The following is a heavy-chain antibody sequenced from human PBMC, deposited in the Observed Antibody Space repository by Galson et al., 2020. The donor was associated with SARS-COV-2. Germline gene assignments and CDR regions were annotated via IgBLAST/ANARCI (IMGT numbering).Heavy chain of an antibody. D-gene: IGHD3-16*02. V-gene: IGHV3-23*01. CDR3: AKVYGGVWGSYRPEYYFDY. Sequence: GGSLRLSCAASGFTFSSYAMSWVRQAPGKGLEWVSAISGSGGSTYYADSVKGRFTISRDNSKNTLYLQMNSLRAEDTAVYYCAKVYGGVWGSYRPEYYFDYWGQGTLVTVSS. CDR2: ISGSGGST. J-gene: IGHJ4*02. CDR1: GFTFSSYA.